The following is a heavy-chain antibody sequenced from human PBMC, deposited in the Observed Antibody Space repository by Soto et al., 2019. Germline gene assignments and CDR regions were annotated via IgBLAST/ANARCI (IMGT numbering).Heavy chain of an antibody. CDR2: IIPIFGTA. V-gene: IGHV1-69*06. CDR3: ARVRRFLEWLLYGHSYYYYGMDV. J-gene: IGHJ6*02. D-gene: IGHD3-3*01. CDR1: GGTFSSYA. Sequence: ASVKVSCKASGGTFSSYAISWVRQAPGQGLEWMGGIIPIFGTANYAQKFQGRVTITADKSTSTAYMELSSLRSEDTAVYYCARVRRFLEWLLYGHSYYYYGMDVWGQGTTVTVSS.